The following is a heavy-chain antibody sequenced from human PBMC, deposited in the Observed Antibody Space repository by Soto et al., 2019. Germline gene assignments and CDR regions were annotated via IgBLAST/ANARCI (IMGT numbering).Heavy chain of an antibody. CDR2: IYHSGST. CDR1: GGSISSGGYS. CDR3: ASYSGSYYKQFQH. V-gene: IGHV4-30-2*01. Sequence: PSETLSLTCAVSGGSISSGGYSWSWIRQPPGKGLEWIGYIYHSGSTYYNPSLKSRVTISVDRSKNQFSLKLSSVTAADTAVYYCASYSGSYYKQFQHWGQGTLVTVSS. D-gene: IGHD1-26*01. J-gene: IGHJ1*01.